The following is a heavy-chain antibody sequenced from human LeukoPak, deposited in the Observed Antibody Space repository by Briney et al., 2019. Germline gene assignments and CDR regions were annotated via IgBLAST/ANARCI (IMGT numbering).Heavy chain of an antibody. CDR3: ARVHGYYDILTGYYRYYFDY. D-gene: IGHD3-9*01. CDR1: DGSFSGYY. V-gene: IGHV4-34*01. J-gene: IGHJ4*02. CDR2: INHSGSI. Sequence: SETLSLACAVYDGSFSGYYWTWIRQPPGKGLEWIGEINHSGSINYNPSLKSRVTISVDTSKNQFSLKLTSVTAADTAVYYCARVHGYYDILTGYYRYYFDYWGQGTLVTVSS.